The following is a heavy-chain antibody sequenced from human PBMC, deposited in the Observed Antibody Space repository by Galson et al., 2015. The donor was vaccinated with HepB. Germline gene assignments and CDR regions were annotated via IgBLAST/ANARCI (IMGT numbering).Heavy chain of an antibody. CDR2: ISGNGGNT. D-gene: IGHD1-1*01. V-gene: IGHV3-23*01. J-gene: IGHJ3*02. CDR3: AKDRVKNDREHAFDI. Sequence: SLRLSCAASGLSFSTYAMNWVRQAPGQGLEWVSLISGNGGNTYHADSVKGRFTISRDNSKNTLYLQMNSLRAVDTAVYYCAKDRVKNDREHAFDIWGQGTMVTVSS. CDR1: GLSFSTYA.